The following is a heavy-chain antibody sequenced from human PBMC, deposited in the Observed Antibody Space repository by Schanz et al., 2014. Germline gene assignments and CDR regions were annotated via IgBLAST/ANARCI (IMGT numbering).Heavy chain of an antibody. CDR2: TKAGGRDI. CDR1: GFTFSYYS. J-gene: IGHJ4*01. CDR3: ARDDAWAFDY. V-gene: IGHV3-48*02. D-gene: IGHD7-27*01. Sequence: EVQLVESGGGLVQPGGSLRLSCAASGFTFSYYSLNWVRQAPGKGLEWLSYTKAGGRDIHYADSVKGRFTISRDEVKPPVYLQMQSMRHDDTAVYYCARDDAWAFDYWGHGTVVTVYS.